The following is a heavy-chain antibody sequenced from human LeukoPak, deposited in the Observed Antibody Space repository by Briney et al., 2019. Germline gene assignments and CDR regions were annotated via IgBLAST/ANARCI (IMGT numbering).Heavy chain of an antibody. J-gene: IGHJ4*02. Sequence: GGSLRLSCAASGFTVSSNYMSWVRQAPGKGLEWVSVIYSGGSTYYADSVKGRFTISRDSSKNTLYLQMNSLRAEDTAVYYCARSSSPSNLDYWGQGTLVTVFS. CDR3: ARSSSPSNLDY. CDR2: IYSGGST. V-gene: IGHV3-66*01. D-gene: IGHD6-6*01. CDR1: GFTVSSNY.